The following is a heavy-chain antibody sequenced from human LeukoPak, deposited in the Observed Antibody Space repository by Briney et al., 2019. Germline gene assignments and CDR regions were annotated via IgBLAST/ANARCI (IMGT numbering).Heavy chain of an antibody. CDR3: ARALKKEAFDI. Sequence: SETLSLTCTVSGYSISSGYYWSWIRQPAGKGLEWIGRIYTSGSTNYNPSLKSRVTISVDTSKNQFSLKLSSVTAADTAVYYCARALKKEAFDIWGQGTMVTVSS. CDR2: IYTSGST. CDR1: GYSISSGYY. V-gene: IGHV4-61*02. J-gene: IGHJ3*02.